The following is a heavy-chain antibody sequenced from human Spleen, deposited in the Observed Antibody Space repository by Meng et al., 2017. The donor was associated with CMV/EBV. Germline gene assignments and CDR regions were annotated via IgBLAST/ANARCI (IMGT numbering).Heavy chain of an antibody. V-gene: IGHV3-7*01. J-gene: IGHJ4*02. Sequence: GESLKLSNAASGFTFSSYWMTWVRQAPGKGLEWVANIKQDGSEKYFVDSVKGRFTISRDNAKNSLYLQMDSLRAEDRAGYFCARDLYDSTGYYLDYWGQGTLVTVSS. CDR2: IKQDGSEK. CDR1: GFTFSSYW. CDR3: ARDLYDSTGYYLDY. D-gene: IGHD3-22*01.